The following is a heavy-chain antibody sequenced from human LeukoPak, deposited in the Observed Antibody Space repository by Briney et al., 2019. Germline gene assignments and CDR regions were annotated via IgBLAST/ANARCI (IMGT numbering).Heavy chain of an antibody. V-gene: IGHV4-59*12. CDR2: IYNSGNT. CDR1: GGSINSYY. CDR3: ARGRHYYGDYIRSFPDAFHV. D-gene: IGHD4-17*01. J-gene: IGHJ3*01. Sequence: SETLSLTCTVSGGSINSYYWTWIRQPPGKGLEWIGNIYNSGNTNYNPSLKSRVTISVDTSKNQFSLKLNSVTAADTAVYYCARGRHYYGDYIRSFPDAFHVWGRGTVVSVSS.